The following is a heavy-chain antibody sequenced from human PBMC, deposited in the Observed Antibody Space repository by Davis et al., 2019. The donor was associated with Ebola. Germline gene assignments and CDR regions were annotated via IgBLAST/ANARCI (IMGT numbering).Heavy chain of an antibody. J-gene: IGHJ6*02. CDR1: GGSFSGYY. CDR2: INHSGST. Sequence: PSETLSLTCAVYGGSFSGYYWSWIRQPPGKGLEWIGEINHSGSTNYNPSLKSRVTISVDTSKNQFSLKLSSVTAADTAVYYCVREPDYFSMDVWGQGTTVTVSS. CDR3: VREPDYFSMDV. V-gene: IGHV4-34*01.